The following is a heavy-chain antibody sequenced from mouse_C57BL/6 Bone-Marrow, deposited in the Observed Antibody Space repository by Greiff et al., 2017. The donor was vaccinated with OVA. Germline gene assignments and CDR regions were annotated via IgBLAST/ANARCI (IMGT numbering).Heavy chain of an antibody. V-gene: IGHV1-15*01. CDR1: GYTFTDYE. J-gene: IGHJ4*01. CDR2: IDPETGGP. D-gene: IGHD2-5*01. Sequence: VQLHQSGAELVRPGASVTLSCKASGYTFTDYEMHWVKQTPVHGLEWIGAIDPETGGPAYNQKFKGKAILTADKSSSTAYMELRSLTSEDSAVYYCTRGYSNYYAMDYWGQGTSVTVSS. CDR3: TRGYSNYYAMDY.